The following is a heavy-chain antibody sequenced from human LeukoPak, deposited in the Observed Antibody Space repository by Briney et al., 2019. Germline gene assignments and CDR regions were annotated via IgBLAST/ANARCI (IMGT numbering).Heavy chain of an antibody. V-gene: IGHV4-34*01. CDR2: INHSGST. D-gene: IGHD2-2*01. J-gene: IGHJ5*02. CDR3: ARRWDIVVVPAAYNWFDP. Sequence: SETLSLTCAVYGGSFSGYYWSWIRQPPGKGLEGMGEINHSGSTNYNPSLKSRGTISVDTSKNQFSLKLSSVTAADTAVYYCARRWDIVVVPAAYNWFDPWGQGTLVTVSS. CDR1: GGSFSGYY.